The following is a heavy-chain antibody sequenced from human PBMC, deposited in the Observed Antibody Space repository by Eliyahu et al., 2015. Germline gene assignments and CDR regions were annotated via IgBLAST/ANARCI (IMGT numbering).Heavy chain of an antibody. CDR1: GFPFXNXX. D-gene: IGHD3-3*01. V-gene: IGHV3-15*01. Sequence: EVQLVESGGGLVKPGGSLRLSCAASGFPFXNXXXXWVHQAPGKGLEWVGRIKSKTDGGTTDYAAPVKGRFTISRDDSKNTLYLQMNSLKTEDTAVYYCTTAGERFLEWLLGTVDYWGQGTLVTVSS. J-gene: IGHJ4*02. CDR2: IKSKTDGGTT. CDR3: TTAGERFLEWLLGTVDY.